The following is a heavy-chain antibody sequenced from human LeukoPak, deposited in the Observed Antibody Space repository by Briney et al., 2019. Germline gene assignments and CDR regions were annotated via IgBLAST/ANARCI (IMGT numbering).Heavy chain of an antibody. Sequence: GGSLRLSCAASGFTFSSYGMHWVRQAPGKGLEWVAFIRYDGSNKYYAHSVKGRFTISRDNAKNSLYLQMNSLRVEDTAVYYCARVPGAFNSGVFFDYWGQGTLVTVSS. J-gene: IGHJ4*02. V-gene: IGHV3-30*02. CDR1: GFTFSSYG. CDR3: ARVPGAFNSGVFFDY. D-gene: IGHD6-19*01. CDR2: IRYDGSNK.